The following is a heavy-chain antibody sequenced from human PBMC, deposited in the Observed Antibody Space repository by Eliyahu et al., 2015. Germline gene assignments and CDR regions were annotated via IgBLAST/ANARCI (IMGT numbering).Heavy chain of an antibody. Sequence: EVQXLESGGGXVQPGGSLRLXCAASGFTFSXYAMSWVRQAPGKGLGWVSAISGSGGSTYYADSVKGRFTISRDNSKNTLYLQMNSLRAEDTAVYYCAKDKEDSSGFDYWGQGTLVTVSS. V-gene: IGHV3-23*01. D-gene: IGHD3-22*01. CDR2: ISGSGGST. CDR3: AKDKEDSSGFDY. CDR1: GFTFSXYA. J-gene: IGHJ4*02.